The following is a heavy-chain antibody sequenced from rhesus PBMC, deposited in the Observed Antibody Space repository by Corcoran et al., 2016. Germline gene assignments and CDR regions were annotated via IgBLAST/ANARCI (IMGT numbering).Heavy chain of an antibody. V-gene: IGHV4-76*01. CDR1: GGSISGGYD. D-gene: IGHD3-3*01. CDR3: ARNYNFWSSYYSFDS. J-gene: IGHJ4*01. Sequence: QVQLQESGPGLVKPSETLSLTCAVSGGSISGGYDWSWIRQLPGKGMEWIGDFYGSSRNTHYNPSLKNRVTISKDTSKNQFSLILNSVTAADTAIYYCARNYNFWSSYYSFDSWGQGVLVTVSS. CDR2: FYGSSRNT.